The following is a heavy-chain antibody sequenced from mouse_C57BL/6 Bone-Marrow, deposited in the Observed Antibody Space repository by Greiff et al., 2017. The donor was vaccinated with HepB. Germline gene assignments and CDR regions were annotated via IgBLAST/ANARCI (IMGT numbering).Heavy chain of an antibody. CDR2: IYPSDSET. Sequence: QVQLKQPGAELVRPGSSVKLSCKASGYTFTSYWMDWVKQRPGQGLEWIGNIYPSDSETHYNQKFKDKATLTVDKSSSTAYMQLSSLTSEDSAVYYCARRLYYSNYLYYAMDYWGQGTSVTVSS. V-gene: IGHV1-61*01. CDR3: ARRLYYSNYLYYAMDY. D-gene: IGHD2-5*01. CDR1: GYTFTSYW. J-gene: IGHJ4*01.